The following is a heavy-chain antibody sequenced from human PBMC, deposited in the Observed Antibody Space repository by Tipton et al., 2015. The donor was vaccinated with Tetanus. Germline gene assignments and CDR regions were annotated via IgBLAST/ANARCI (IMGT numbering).Heavy chain of an antibody. Sequence: QVQLVQSGAEVKYPGASVKVSCKASGYTFTSYGISWVRQAPGQGLEWMGWISGYDGNTRYAQKFQGRVTMTRDTTTTTMHMEVRSLKSDDTAMYFCARDPEVDWTPRPPPAYWGQVTLVTVSS. CDR2: ISGYDGNT. CDR1: GYTFTSYG. J-gene: IGHJ4*02. D-gene: IGHD1-1*01. V-gene: IGHV1-18*01. CDR3: ARDPEVDWTPRPPPAY.